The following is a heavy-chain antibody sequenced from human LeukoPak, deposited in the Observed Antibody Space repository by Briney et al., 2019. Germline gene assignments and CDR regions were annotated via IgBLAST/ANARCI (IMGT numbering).Heavy chain of an antibody. CDR2: FDPEDGET. D-gene: IGHD3-3*01. J-gene: IGHJ6*03. CDR1: GYTLTELS. CDR3: AREAVADFWSGYYGNPHTTTNMDV. Sequence: GASVKVSCKVSGYTLTELSMHWVRQAPGKGLEWMGGFDPEDGETIYAQKFQGRVTMTEDTSTDTAYMELSSLRSDDTAVYYCAREAVADFWSGYYGNPHTTTNMDVWGRGTTVTVSS. V-gene: IGHV1-24*01.